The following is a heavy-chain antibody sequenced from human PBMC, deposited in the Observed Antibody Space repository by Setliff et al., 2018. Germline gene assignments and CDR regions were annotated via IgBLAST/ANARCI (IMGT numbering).Heavy chain of an antibody. V-gene: IGHV3-7*01. D-gene: IGHD3-16*01. CDR2: INQYGTET. CDR3: STELGE. CDR1: GFTFSSHW. Sequence: GGSLRLSCVGSGFTFSSHWLDWVRQAPGKGLEWVANINQYGTETYYVDSVKGRFSVSRDNAKNSLYLQVNSLRVEDTGVYYCSTELGEWGQGTPVTVSS. J-gene: IGHJ4*02.